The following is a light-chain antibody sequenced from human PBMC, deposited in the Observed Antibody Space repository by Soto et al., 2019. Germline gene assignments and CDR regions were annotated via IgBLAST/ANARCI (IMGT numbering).Light chain of an antibody. CDR1: QGVGIT. CDR2: NAF. Sequence: EIVMTQSPATLSVSPGEGVTLSCRASQGVGITLAWYQQKPGQTPRLLIYNAFTRATGIPARFSGSGSGTEFTLTINSLQSEDSAVYNCQRYNDWPLTFGGGTKVEVK. V-gene: IGKV3-15*01. J-gene: IGKJ4*01. CDR3: QRYNDWPLT.